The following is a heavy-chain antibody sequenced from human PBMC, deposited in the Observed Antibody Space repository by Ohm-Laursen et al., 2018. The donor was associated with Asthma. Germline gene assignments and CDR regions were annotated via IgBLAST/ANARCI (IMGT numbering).Heavy chain of an antibody. J-gene: IGHJ6*02. CDR1: GFTFDDYT. D-gene: IGHD2-2*01. Sequence: SLRLSCSASGFTFDDYTMHWVRQAPGKGLEWVSLIRWDGGSTYYADSVKGRFTISRDNSKNSLYLQMNSLRTEDTALYYCAKAWASDYYYGMDVWGQGTTVTVSS. CDR2: IRWDGGST. V-gene: IGHV3-43*01. CDR3: AKAWASDYYYGMDV.